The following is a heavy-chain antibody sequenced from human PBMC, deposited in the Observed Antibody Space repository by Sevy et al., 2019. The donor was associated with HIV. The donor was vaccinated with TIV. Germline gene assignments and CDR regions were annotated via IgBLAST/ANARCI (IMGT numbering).Heavy chain of an antibody. CDR3: ARQGRGGSGWYKGEDY. CDR1: GGSISSSSYY. Sequence: SETLSITCTVSGGSISSSSYYWGWIRQPPGKGLEWIGSIYYSGSTYYNPSLKSRVTISVDTSKNQFSLKLSSVTAADTAVSYCARQGRGGSGWYKGEDYWGQGTLVTVSS. D-gene: IGHD6-19*01. J-gene: IGHJ4*02. V-gene: IGHV4-39*01. CDR2: IYYSGST.